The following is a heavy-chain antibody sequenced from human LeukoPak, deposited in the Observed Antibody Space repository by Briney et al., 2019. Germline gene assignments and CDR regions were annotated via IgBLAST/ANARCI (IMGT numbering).Heavy chain of an antibody. CDR1: GGSISSYY. CDR3: ARHQPFDP. J-gene: IGHJ5*02. V-gene: IGHV4-59*01. CDR2: IYYSGST. Sequence: SETLSLTCTVSGGSISSYYWSWIRQPPGKGLEWIGYIYYSGSTNYNPSLKSRVTISVDTSKNQFSLKLSSVTTADTAVYYRARHQPFDPRGQGTLVTVSS.